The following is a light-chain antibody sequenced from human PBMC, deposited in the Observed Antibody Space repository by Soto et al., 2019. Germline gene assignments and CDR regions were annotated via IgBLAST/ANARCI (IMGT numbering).Light chain of an antibody. Sequence: EIVMTQSPATLSVSPGERATLSCRASQSVSNNLAWYQQKPGQAPRLLIYGASTRATGIPARFSGSGSGTESTLTISSLQSEDFAVYYCQHYTNWPPWTFGQGTKVEIK. V-gene: IGKV3-15*01. CDR1: QSVSNN. CDR2: GAS. J-gene: IGKJ1*01. CDR3: QHYTNWPPWT.